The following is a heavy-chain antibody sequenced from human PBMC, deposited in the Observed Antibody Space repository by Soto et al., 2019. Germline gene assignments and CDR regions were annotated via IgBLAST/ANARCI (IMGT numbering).Heavy chain of an antibody. D-gene: IGHD2-15*01. J-gene: IGHJ6*02. CDR2: ISAYNGNT. CDR3: ARDTPDIVVVARNYYYYGMDV. Sequence: QVQLVQSGAEVKKPGASVKVSCKASGYTFTSYGISWVRQAPGQGLEWMGWISAYNGNTNYAQKLQGRVTMTTDTSTSTAYMELRSLRSDDTAVYYCARDTPDIVVVARNYYYYGMDVWGQGTTVTVSS. V-gene: IGHV1-18*01. CDR1: GYTFTSYG.